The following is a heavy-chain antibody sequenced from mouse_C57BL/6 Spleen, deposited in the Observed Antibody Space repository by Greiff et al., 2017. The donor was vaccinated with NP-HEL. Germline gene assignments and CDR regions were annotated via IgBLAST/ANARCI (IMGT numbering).Heavy chain of an antibody. V-gene: IGHV1-64*01. CDR3: APYYSNSYWYFDV. CDR2: IHPNSGST. Sequence: VQLQQPGAELVKPGASVTLSCKASGYTFTSYWMHWVKQRPGQGLEWIGMIHPNSGSTNYNEKFKSKATLTVDKSSSTAYMQLSSLTSEDSAVYYCAPYYSNSYWYFDVWGTGTTVTVSS. J-gene: IGHJ1*03. D-gene: IGHD2-5*01. CDR1: GYTFTSYW.